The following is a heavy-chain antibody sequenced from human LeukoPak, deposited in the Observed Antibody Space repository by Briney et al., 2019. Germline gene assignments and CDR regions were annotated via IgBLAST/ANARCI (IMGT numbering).Heavy chain of an antibody. CDR2: NSGNT. CDR3: ARDQRGYGDYVDY. D-gene: IGHD4-17*01. J-gene: IGHJ4*02. Sequence: SETLSLTCIVSGGSISRSTYYWGWIRQPPGKGLEWIGSNSGNTYYNPSLKSRITISVDTSKNQFSLKLRSVTAADTAVYYCARDQRGYGDYVDYWGQGTLVTVSS. V-gene: IGHV4-39*02. CDR1: GGSISRSTYY.